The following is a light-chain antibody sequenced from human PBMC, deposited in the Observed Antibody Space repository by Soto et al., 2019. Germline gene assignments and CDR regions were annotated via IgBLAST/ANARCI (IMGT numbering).Light chain of an antibody. CDR3: TSYSSSSPVL. CDR2: EVT. J-gene: IGLJ2*01. Sequence: QSALTQPASVSGSLGQSITISCTGTSSDVGAYNYVSWYQQHPDKAPKLLIFEVTNRPSGVSGRFSGSKSGITASLSISGLQPEDEADYYCTSYSSSSPVLFGGGTKHRP. CDR1: SSDVGAYNY. V-gene: IGLV2-14*01.